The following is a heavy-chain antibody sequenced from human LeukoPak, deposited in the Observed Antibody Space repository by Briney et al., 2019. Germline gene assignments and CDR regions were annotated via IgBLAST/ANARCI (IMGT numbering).Heavy chain of an antibody. CDR2: IYYSGST. V-gene: IGHV4-59*01. D-gene: IGHD6-19*01. CDR1: GGSISSYY. J-gene: IGHJ4*02. Sequence: PSETLSLTCTVSGGSISSYYWSWIRQPPGKGLEWIGYIYYSGSTNYNPSLKSRVTISVDTSKNQFSLKLSSVTAADTAVYYCASSKIYSSVGYWGQGTLVTVSS. CDR3: ASSKIYSSVGY.